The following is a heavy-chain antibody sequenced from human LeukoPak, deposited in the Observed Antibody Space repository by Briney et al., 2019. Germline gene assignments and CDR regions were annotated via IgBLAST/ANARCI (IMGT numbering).Heavy chain of an antibody. CDR1: GFTFSSYA. V-gene: IGHV3-30*02. D-gene: IGHD3-3*01. J-gene: IGHJ4*02. CDR2: IRYDGSNK. CDR3: AKFGDFWSGYYLFDY. Sequence: GGSLRLSCAASGFTFSSYAMHWVRQAPGKGLEWVAFIRYDGSNKYYADSVKGRFTISRDNSKNTLYLQMNSLRAEDTAVYYCAKFGDFWSGYYLFDYWGQGTLVTVSS.